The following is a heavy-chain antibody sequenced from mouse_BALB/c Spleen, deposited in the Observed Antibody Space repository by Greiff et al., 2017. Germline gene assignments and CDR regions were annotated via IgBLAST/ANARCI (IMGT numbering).Heavy chain of an antibody. V-gene: IGHV14-3*02. CDR1: GFNIKDTY. Sequence: VQLQQSGAELVKPGASVKLSCTASGFNIKDTYMHWVKQRPEQGLEWIGRIDPANGNTKYDPKFQGKATITADTSSNTAYLQLSSLTSEDTAVYYCARAEDSPYFDYWGQGTTLTVSS. CDR3: ARAEDSPYFDY. J-gene: IGHJ2*01. CDR2: IDPANGNT.